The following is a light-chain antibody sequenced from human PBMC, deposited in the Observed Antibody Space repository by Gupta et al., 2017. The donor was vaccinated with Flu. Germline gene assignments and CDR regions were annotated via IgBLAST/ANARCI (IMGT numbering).Light chain of an antibody. CDR1: SSDIGGYNY. CDR3: CSFAGGFYV. J-gene: IGLJ1*01. V-gene: IGLV2-11*01. CDR2: DVI. Sequence: QSVTVSCTGTSSDIGGYNYVSWYQQYPGKAPKLMIYDVIKRPSGVPDRFSGSKSGNTASLTISGLQAEDEADYYCCSFAGGFYVFGTGTKVTVL.